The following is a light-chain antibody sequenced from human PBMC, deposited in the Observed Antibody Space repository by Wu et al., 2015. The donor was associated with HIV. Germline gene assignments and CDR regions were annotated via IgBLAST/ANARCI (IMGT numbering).Light chain of an antibody. J-gene: IGKJ4*01. CDR2: TAA. V-gene: IGKV1-39*01. Sequence: DIQMTQSPASLSASVGDRVTMTCRASQNIVYYLNWYRAKPGKAPKLLIYTAATLQSGVPSRFSGSGSGTDFTLTISSLQPEDFATYYCQQSYSAPLTFGGGTKVEIK. CDR3: QQSYSAPLT. CDR1: QNIVYY.